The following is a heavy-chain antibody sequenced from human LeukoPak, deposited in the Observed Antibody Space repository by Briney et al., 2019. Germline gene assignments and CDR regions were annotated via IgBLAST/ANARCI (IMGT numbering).Heavy chain of an antibody. CDR3: ARGYRSGSTHFGY. CDR1: GGTLSSYV. Sequence: SVKVSCKASGGTLSSYVITWVRQAPGQGLEWMGGIIPIFGTPNYEQKFQGRVTITADESTSTAYMELSSLRSDDTAVYFCARGYRSGSTHFGYWGQGTLVTVSS. CDR2: IIPIFGTP. D-gene: IGHD1-26*01. J-gene: IGHJ4*02. V-gene: IGHV1-69*13.